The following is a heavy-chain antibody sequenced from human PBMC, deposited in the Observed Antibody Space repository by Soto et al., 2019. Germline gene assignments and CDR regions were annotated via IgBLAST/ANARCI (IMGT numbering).Heavy chain of an antibody. CDR2: ISAYNGNT. V-gene: IGHV1-18*01. Sequence: GASVKVSCKASGYTFTSYGISWVRQAPGQGLEWMGWISAYNGNTNYAQKLQGRVTMTTDTSTSTAYMELRSLRSDDTAVYYCARETSVSSSSYYYYGMDVWGQGTTVTVSS. J-gene: IGHJ6*02. CDR3: ARETSVSSSSYYYYGMDV. D-gene: IGHD6-13*01. CDR1: GYTFTSYG.